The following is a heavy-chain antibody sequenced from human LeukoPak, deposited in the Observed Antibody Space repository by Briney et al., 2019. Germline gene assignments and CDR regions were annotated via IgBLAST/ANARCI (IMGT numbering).Heavy chain of an antibody. CDR1: GGSFSGYY. CDR2: INHSGST. CDR3: ARDARRYYFDY. Sequence: SETLSLTCAVYGGSFSGYYWSWIRQPPGKGLEWIGEINHSGSTNYNPSLKSRVTISVDTSKNQFSLKLSSVTAADTAVYYCARDARRYYFDYWGQGTLVTVSS. J-gene: IGHJ4*02. V-gene: IGHV4-34*01.